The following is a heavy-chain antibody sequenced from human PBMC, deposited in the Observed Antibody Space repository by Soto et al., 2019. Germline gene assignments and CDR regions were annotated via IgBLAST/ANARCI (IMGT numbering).Heavy chain of an antibody. CDR2: IYPGDSDT. Sequence: PGESLKISCKGSGYSFTSYWIGWVRQMPWKGLEWMGIIYPGDSDTRYSPSFQGQVTISADKSISTAYLQWSSLKASDTAMYYCASPRGSSKRDYYYGMYVWGQGTTVTVSS. J-gene: IGHJ6*02. CDR1: GYSFTSYW. D-gene: IGHD2-2*01. V-gene: IGHV5-51*01. CDR3: ASPRGSSKRDYYYGMYV.